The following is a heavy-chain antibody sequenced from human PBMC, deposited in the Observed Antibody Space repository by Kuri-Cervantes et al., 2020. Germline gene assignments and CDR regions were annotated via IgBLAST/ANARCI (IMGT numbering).Heavy chain of an antibody. Sequence: GGSLRLSCAASGFTFSSYGMHWVRQAPGKGLEWVAVISYDGSNKYYADSVKGRFTISRDNSKSTLYLQMNSLRPEDTAVYYCARERARFEIYTMDVWGQGTTVTVSS. CDR3: ARERARFEIYTMDV. D-gene: IGHD3-10*01. CDR1: GFTFSSYG. V-gene: IGHV3-30*19. J-gene: IGHJ6*02. CDR2: ISYDGSNK.